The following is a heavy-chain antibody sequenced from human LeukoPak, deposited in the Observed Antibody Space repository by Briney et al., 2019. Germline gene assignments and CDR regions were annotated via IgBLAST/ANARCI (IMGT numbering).Heavy chain of an antibody. J-gene: IGHJ4*02. CDR3: ARSRGGYYPGYYFDY. D-gene: IGHD3-3*01. CDR2: ISAYNGNT. V-gene: IGHV1-18*01. Sequence: ASVKVSCKASGYTFTSYGISWVRQAPGQGLEWMGWISAYNGNTNYAQKLQGRVTMTTDTSTSTAYMELRSLRSDDTAVYYCARSRGGYYPGYYFDYWGQGTLVTVSS. CDR1: GYTFTSYG.